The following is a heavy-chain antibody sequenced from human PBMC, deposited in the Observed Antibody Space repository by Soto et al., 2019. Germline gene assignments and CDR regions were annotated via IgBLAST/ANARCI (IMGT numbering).Heavy chain of an antibody. CDR1: GFTFSSYA. J-gene: IGHJ4*02. D-gene: IGHD3-22*01. Sequence: PGGSLRLSCAASGFTFSSYAMSWVRQAPGKGLEWVSAISGSGGSTYYADSVKGRFTISRDNSKNTLYLQMNSLRAEDTAVYYCAKANGVVVITTSIDYWGQGTLVTVSS. CDR2: ISGSGGST. V-gene: IGHV3-23*01. CDR3: AKANGVVVITTSIDY.